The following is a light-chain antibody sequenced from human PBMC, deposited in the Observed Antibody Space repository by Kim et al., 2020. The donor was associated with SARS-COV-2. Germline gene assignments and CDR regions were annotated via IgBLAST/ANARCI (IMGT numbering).Light chain of an antibody. CDR1: KLGDKY. CDR2: QDS. Sequence: SYELTQPPSVPVSPGQTASITCSGDKLGDKYACWYQQKPGQSPVLVIYQDSKRPSRIPERFSGSNSGNTATLTISGTQAMDEADYYCQAWDSSTVVFGGGTKLTVL. CDR3: QAWDSSTVV. V-gene: IGLV3-1*01. J-gene: IGLJ2*01.